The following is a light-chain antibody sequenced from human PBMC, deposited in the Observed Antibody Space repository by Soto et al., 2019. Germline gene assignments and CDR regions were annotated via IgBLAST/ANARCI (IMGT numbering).Light chain of an antibody. Sequence: HSALTQPASVSGSPGHSITISCTATNRDVGGYNYVSWYQQHPGKAPELMIYEVSHRPSGVSNRFSGSQSDNTSSMTISGLQAEDGADYYCSSYTSLSALYVFGTAT. J-gene: IGLJ1*01. CDR1: NRDVGGYNY. CDR2: EVS. CDR3: SSYTSLSALYV. V-gene: IGLV2-14*01.